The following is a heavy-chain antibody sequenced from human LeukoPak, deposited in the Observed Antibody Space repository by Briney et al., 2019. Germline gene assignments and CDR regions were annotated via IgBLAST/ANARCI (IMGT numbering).Heavy chain of an antibody. CDR1: GGSIRNSGYY. CDR3: SRQANPARGYYNITSSVSWLGFSHH. CDR2: VDYSGSI. J-gene: IGHJ1*01. V-gene: IGHV4-39*01. D-gene: IGHD3-9*01. Sequence: PSETLSLTCTVSGGSIRNSGYYWGWIRQSPGKGLEWIGSVDYSGSIYYNPSLMSRVTISVDTSKNQFFLTLYSVPAADTAVCCCSRQANPARGYYNITSSVSWLGFSHHWGQGPLVTVSS.